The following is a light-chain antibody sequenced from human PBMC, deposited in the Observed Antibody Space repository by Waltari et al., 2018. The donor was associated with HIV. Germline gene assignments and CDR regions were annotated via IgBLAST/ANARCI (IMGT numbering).Light chain of an antibody. J-gene: IGLJ2*01. CDR2: DDS. CDR1: NIGDKT. V-gene: IGLV3-21*02. Sequence: SFVLTQPPPVSVAPGQTARITCGGNNIGDKTVHWYQQKPGQAPLLVVYDDSDRPSGIPERFSGSNSWNTATLTISRVEAGDEADYYCQVWDASSDHLVIFGGGTKLTVL. CDR3: QVWDASSDHLVI.